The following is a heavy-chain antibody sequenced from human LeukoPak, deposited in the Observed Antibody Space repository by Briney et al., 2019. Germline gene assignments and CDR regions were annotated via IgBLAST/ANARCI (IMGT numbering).Heavy chain of an antibody. CDR2: IRYDGSDR. D-gene: IGHD3-3*01. J-gene: IGHJ4*02. V-gene: IGHV3-30*02. CDR1: GFTFSSYG. CDR3: ARSGGPRLRFLVEYYFDY. Sequence: GGFLRLSCAASGFTFSSYGMHWVRQAPGKGLEWVTFIRYDGSDRYYADSVKGRFTISRDNSKNTLYLQMNSLRAEDTAVYYCARSGGPRLRFLVEYYFDYWGQGTLVTVSS.